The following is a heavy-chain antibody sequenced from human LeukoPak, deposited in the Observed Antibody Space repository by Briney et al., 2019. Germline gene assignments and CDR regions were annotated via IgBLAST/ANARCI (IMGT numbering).Heavy chain of an antibody. J-gene: IGHJ4*02. D-gene: IGHD3-22*01. CDR2: ISGSGGST. V-gene: IGHV3-23*01. Sequence: GGSLRLSCAASGFTFSSYAMSWVRQAPGKGLEWVSAISGSGGSTYYADSVKGRVTISRDNSKNTLYLQMNSLRAEDTAVYYCAKDSTHYRVWDDYDSTGLTYWGQGTLVTVSS. CDR3: AKDSTHYRVWDDYDSTGLTY. CDR1: GFTFSSYA.